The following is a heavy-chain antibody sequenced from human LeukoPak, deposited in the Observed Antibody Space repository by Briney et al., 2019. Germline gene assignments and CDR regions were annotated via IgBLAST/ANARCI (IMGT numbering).Heavy chain of an antibody. CDR2: IYYSGST. CDR3: ARENSGSYREFDY. CDR1: GGSISSHY. J-gene: IGHJ4*02. V-gene: IGHV4-59*11. D-gene: IGHD1-26*01. Sequence: SETLSLTCTVSGGSISSHYWSWIRQPPGKGLEWIGYIYYSGSTNYNPSLKSRVTISVDTSKNQFSLKLSSVTAADTAVFSCARENSGSYREFDYWGQETLVTVSS.